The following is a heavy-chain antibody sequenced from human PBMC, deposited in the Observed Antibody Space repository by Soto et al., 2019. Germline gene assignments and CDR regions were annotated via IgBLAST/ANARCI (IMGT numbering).Heavy chain of an antibody. V-gene: IGHV3-23*01. CDR3: AKEGRYYDSSGYYDNWFDP. Sequence: PGGSLRLSCAASGFTFSSYAMSWVRQAPGKGLEWVSAISGSGGSTYYADSVKGRFTISRDNSKNTLYLQMNSLRAEDTAVYYCAKEGRYYDSSGYYDNWFDPWGQGTLVTVSS. CDR2: ISGSGGST. J-gene: IGHJ5*02. CDR1: GFTFSSYA. D-gene: IGHD3-22*01.